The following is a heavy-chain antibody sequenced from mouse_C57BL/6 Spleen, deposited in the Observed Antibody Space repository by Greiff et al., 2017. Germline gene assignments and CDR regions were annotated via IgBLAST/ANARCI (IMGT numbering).Heavy chain of an antibody. CDR3: AREVLGRGYFDV. D-gene: IGHD4-1*01. Sequence: DVKLVESGGGLVKPGGSLKLSCAASGFTFSSYAMSWVRQTPEKRLEWVATISDGGSYTYYPDNVKGRFTISRDNAKNNLYLQMSHLKSEDTAMYYCAREVLGRGYFDVWGTGTTVTVSS. CDR1: GFTFSSYA. V-gene: IGHV5-4*01. J-gene: IGHJ1*03. CDR2: ISDGGSYT.